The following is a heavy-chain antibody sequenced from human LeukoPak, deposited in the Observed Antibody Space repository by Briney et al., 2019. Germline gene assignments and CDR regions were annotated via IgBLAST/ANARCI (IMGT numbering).Heavy chain of an antibody. CDR1: GFTFSSYG. D-gene: IGHD2-21*02. J-gene: IGHJ4*02. CDR2: ISYDGSNK. V-gene: IGHV3-30*18. Sequence: GGTLRLSCAASGFTFSSYGMHWVRQAPGKGLEWVAVISYDGSNKYYADSVKGRFTISRDNSKNTLYLQMNSLRAEDTAVYYCAKDLNPVAHIVVVTANDYWGQGTLVTVSS. CDR3: AKDLNPVAHIVVVTANDY.